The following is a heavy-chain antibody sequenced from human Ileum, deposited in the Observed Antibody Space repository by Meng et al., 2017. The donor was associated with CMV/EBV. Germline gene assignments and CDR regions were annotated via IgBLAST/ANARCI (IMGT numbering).Heavy chain of an antibody. CDR3: AREGDSGSFPH. D-gene: IGHD3-22*01. CDR2: MYHSGDT. Sequence: SETLSLTCSVSGDSISRGYYWGWIRQPPGKGLEWIASMYHSGDTFYNPSLRSRVTISVDKSKNQLSLTVRSMTAADTAVYYCAREGDSGSFPHWGQGTLVTGSS. V-gene: IGHV4-38-2*02. J-gene: IGHJ4*02. CDR1: GDSISRGYY.